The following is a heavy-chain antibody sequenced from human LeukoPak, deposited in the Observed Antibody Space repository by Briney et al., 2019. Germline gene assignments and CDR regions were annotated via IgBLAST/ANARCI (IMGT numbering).Heavy chain of an antibody. CDR3: ATGHSYGYDY. J-gene: IGHJ4*02. Sequence: GGSLRLSCAASGLTFSDFWMRWVSQHPGKGLVWVALVKGDGRTTIYADSVKGRFTISRDNAKNTLYLQMNSLRADDSGVYYCATGHSYGYDYWGQGVLVTVSS. CDR2: VKGDGRTT. CDR1: GLTFSDFW. D-gene: IGHD5-18*01. V-gene: IGHV3-74*01.